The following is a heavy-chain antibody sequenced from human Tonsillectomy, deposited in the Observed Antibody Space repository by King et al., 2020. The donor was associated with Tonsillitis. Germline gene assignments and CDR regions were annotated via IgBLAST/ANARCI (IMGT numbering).Heavy chain of an antibody. CDR2: MFYIGAI. V-gene: IGHV4-39*01. CDR3: ARYVSGSFDY. D-gene: IGHD1-26*01. J-gene: IGHJ4*02. CDR1: GCSISSSDHY. Sequence: QLQESGPGVVRPSETLSLTCTVSGCSISSSDHYWAWIRRPPGKGLECFGYMFYIGAIFYNPSLNSRITISGGTSENRFSLKLSSVTAADTAVYFCARYVSGSFDYWGQGALVTVSS.